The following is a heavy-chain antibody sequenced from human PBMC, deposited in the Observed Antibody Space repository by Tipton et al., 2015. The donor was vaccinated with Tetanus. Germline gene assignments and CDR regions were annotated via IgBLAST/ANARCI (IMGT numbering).Heavy chain of an antibody. D-gene: IGHD6-13*01. V-gene: IGHV4-61*08. J-gene: IGHJ5*02. CDR3: ARDPGIASAGLWFDP. CDR2: VSYSGRT. CDR1: GGSVRSGDYS. Sequence: TLSLTCTVSGGSVRSGDYSWNWIRQPPGKGLEWLADVSYSGRTNSNYSLKSRITISQDTSKNQFSLRLTSVTVADTAVYYCARDPGIASAGLWFDPWGQGTLVTVSS.